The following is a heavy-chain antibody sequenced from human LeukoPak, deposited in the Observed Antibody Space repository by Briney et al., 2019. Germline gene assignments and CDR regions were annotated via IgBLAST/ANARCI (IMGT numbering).Heavy chain of an antibody. J-gene: IGHJ5*02. CDR1: GGSISSSSYY. V-gene: IGHV4-39*07. Sequence: SETLSLTCTVSGGSISSSSYYWGWIRQPPGKGLEWIGSIYYSGSTYYNPSLKSRVTISVDTSKNQFSLKLSSVTAADTAVYYCARDALRYFDSKWFDPWGQGTLVTVSS. CDR2: IYYSGST. D-gene: IGHD3-9*01. CDR3: ARDALRYFDSKWFDP.